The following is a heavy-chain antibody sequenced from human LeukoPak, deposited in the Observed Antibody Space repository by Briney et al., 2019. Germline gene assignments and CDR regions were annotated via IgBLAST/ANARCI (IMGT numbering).Heavy chain of an antibody. D-gene: IGHD2-2*01. CDR3: ASSSSTSWIFDY. V-gene: IGHV3-7*05. Sequence: GGSLRLSCAASGFTFSSYWMSWVHQGPGKELEWVANINTDGSEKHYVDSVKGRFTISRDNAKNSLYLQMNSLRAEDTAVYYCASSSSTSWIFDYWGQGTLVTVSS. CDR2: INTDGSEK. CDR1: GFTFSSYW. J-gene: IGHJ4*02.